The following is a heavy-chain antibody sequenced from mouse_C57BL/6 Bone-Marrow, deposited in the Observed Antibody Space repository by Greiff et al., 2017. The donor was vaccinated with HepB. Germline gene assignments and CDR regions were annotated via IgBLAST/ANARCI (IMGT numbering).Heavy chain of an antibody. V-gene: IGHV5-4*03. CDR3: ARVIYYYGSSWYFDV. CDR2: ISDGGSYT. CDR1: GFTFSSYA. J-gene: IGHJ1*03. D-gene: IGHD1-1*01. Sequence: DVMLVESGGGLVKPGGSLKLSCAASGFTFSSYAISWVRQTPEKRLEWVATISDGGSYTYYPDNVKGRFTISRDNAKNNLYLQMSHLKSEDTAMYYCARVIYYYGSSWYFDVWGTGTTVTVSS.